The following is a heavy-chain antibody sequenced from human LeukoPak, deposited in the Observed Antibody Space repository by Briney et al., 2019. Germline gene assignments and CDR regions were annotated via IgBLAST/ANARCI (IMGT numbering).Heavy chain of an antibody. CDR3: ARGGDNIVVVVAATHDAFDI. CDR2: IRQEGSAK. D-gene: IGHD2-15*01. CDR1: GFTFSSFW. Sequence: GGSLRLSCAASGFTFSSFWMTGVRQAPGKGLEWVANIRQEGSAKYYVDSVKGRFTISRDNAKNSLYLQMNSLRAEDTAVYYCARGGDNIVVVVAATHDAFDIWGQGTMVTVSS. V-gene: IGHV3-7*05. J-gene: IGHJ3*02.